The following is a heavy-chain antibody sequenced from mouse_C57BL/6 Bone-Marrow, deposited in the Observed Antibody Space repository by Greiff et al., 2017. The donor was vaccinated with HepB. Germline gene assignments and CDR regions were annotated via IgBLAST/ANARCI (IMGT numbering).Heavy chain of an antibody. CDR2: IYPGDGDT. J-gene: IGHJ2*01. V-gene: IGHV1-82*01. CDR3: ARWGKSLFDY. CDR1: GYAFSSSW. Sequence: QAQLKESGPELVKPGASVKISCKASGYAFSSSWMNWVKQRPGKGLEWIGRIYPGDGDTNYNGKFKGKATLTADKSSSTAYMQLSSLTSEDSAVYFCARWGKSLFDYWGQGTTLTVSS. D-gene: IGHD2-1*01.